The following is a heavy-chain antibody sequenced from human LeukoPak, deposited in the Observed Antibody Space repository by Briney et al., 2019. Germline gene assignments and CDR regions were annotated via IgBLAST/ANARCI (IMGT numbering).Heavy chain of an antibody. CDR3: ARIGIRYSSSWE. Sequence: PSETLSLTCTVSGGSISSSSYYWGWIRQPPGKGLEWIGSIYYSGSTYYNPSLKSRVTISVDTSKNQFSLKLSSVTAADTAVYYCARIGIRYSSSWEWGQGTLVTVSS. CDR1: GGSISSSSYY. CDR2: IYYSGST. J-gene: IGHJ4*02. D-gene: IGHD6-13*01. V-gene: IGHV4-39*07.